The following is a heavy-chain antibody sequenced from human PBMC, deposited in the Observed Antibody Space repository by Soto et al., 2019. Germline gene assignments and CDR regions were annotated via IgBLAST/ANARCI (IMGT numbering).Heavy chain of an antibody. V-gene: IGHV4-39*01. CDR3: ARHEGKGKGWPLDY. J-gene: IGHJ4*02. CDR2: IHYSGST. D-gene: IGHD2-15*01. Sequence: SATLSLTCTVSGDSIGTTHSYWAWIRQSPGKGLEWIGNIHYSGSTYYMPSLRSRVTLSVDTSKNQFSLRLTSVTAEDTAVYYCARHEGKGKGWPLDYWSQG. CDR1: GDSIGTTHSY.